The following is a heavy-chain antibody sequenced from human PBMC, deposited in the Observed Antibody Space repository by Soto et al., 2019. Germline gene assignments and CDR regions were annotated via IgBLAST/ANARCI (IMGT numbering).Heavy chain of an antibody. CDR2: ISGSGGTT. CDR1: GFTFSSYA. V-gene: IGHV3-23*01. CDR3: AKNGRAAAMYNWFDP. D-gene: IGHD6-13*01. J-gene: IGHJ5*02. Sequence: EVQLLESGGGLVQPGGSLRLSCTGSGFTFSSYAMNWVRQAPGKGLECVSTISGSGGTTYYADSVKGRFTISRDNSKNTVYLPISSLRAEGTGVYYCAKNGRAAAMYNWFDPWGQGTLVTVSS.